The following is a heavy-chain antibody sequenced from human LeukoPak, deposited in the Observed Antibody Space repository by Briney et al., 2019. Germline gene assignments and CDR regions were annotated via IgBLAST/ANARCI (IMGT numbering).Heavy chain of an antibody. Sequence: ASVKVSCKASGYTFTSYGISWVRQAPGQGLEWMGWISAYNGNTNYAQKFQGRVTITRDTSASTAYMELSSLRSEDTAVYYCARDRITMVRGVMKALDYWGQGTLVTVSS. J-gene: IGHJ4*02. CDR1: GYTFTSYG. CDR3: ARDRITMVRGVMKALDY. D-gene: IGHD3-10*01. V-gene: IGHV1-18*01. CDR2: ISAYNGNT.